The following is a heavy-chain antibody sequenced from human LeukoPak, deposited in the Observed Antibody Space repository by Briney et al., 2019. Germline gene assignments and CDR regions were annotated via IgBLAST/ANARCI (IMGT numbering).Heavy chain of an antibody. CDR2: IYPGDSDI. CDR3: GRSGYSGYEFDY. D-gene: IGHD5-12*01. V-gene: IGHV5-51*01. CDR1: GYYFTTSW. J-gene: IGHJ4*02. Sequence: GESLKISCKGSGYYFTTSWIGWVRQMPGKGLEWMGIIYPGDSDIRYSPSFQGQVTISADKSISTAYLQWNSLKASDTAMYYCGRSGYSGYEFDYWGRGTLVTVSS.